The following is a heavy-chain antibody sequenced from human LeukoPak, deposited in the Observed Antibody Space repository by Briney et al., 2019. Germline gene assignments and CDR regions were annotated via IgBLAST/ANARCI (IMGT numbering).Heavy chain of an antibody. V-gene: IGHV4-39*07. CDR1: GGSISNSGYY. D-gene: IGHD6-19*01. J-gene: IGHJ4*02. CDR3: ARWYSSGWAFDY. CDR2: IYYSGST. Sequence: SETLSLTCTVSGGSISNSGYYWGWIRQPPGKGLEWIGNIYYSGSTYYNPSLKSRVTISVDTSKNQFSLKLSSVTAADTAVYYCARWYSSGWAFDYWGQGTLVTVSS.